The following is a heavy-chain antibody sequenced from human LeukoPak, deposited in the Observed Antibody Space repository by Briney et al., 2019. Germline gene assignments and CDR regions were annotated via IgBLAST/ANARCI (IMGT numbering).Heavy chain of an antibody. CDR3: IRVGPMGDY. J-gene: IGHJ4*02. CDR2: INPSGGST. V-gene: IGHV1-46*01. D-gene: IGHD1-26*01. CDR1: GYTFTSYY. Sequence: ASVKVSCKASGYTFTSYYMHWARLAPGQGLEWMGIINPSGGSTSYAQKFQGRVTMTRDTSTSTVYMELSSLRSEDTAVYYCIRVGPMGDYWGQGTLVTVSS.